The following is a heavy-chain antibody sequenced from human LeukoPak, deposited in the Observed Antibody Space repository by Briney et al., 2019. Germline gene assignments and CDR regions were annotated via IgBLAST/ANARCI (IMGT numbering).Heavy chain of an antibody. CDR1: GGSISSGGYY. CDR2: IYYSGST. D-gene: IGHD3-10*01. J-gene: IGHJ4*02. Sequence: PSETLSLTCTVSGGSISSGGYYWSWIRQHPGKGLEWIGYIYYSGSTYYNPSLKSRVTISVDTSKNQFSLKLSSVTAADTAVYYCARAEYYGSSKMDYWGQGTLVTVSS. CDR3: ARAEYYGSSKMDY. V-gene: IGHV4-31*03.